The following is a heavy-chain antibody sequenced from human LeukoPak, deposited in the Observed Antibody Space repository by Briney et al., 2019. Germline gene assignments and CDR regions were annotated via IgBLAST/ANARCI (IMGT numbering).Heavy chain of an antibody. V-gene: IGHV3-23*01. J-gene: IGHJ5*01. CDR2: ISGSGGST. D-gene: IGHD1-26*01. CDR3: VKLGDSGSSVYNWFDS. Sequence: GGSLRLSCAASGFTFSSYAMSWVRQAPGKGLEWVSAISGSGGSTYYADSVKGRFTISRDNSKNTLYLQMNSLRVEDTAIYYCVKLGDSGSSVYNWFDSWGQGTLVTVSS. CDR1: GFTFSSYA.